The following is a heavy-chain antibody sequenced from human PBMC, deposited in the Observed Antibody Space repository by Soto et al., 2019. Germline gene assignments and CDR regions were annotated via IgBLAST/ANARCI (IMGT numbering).Heavy chain of an antibody. CDR1: GFTFSSYE. CDR2: ISSSGSTI. J-gene: IGHJ6*02. Sequence: PGGSLRLSCAASGFTFSSYEMNWVRQAPGKGLEWVSYISSSGSTIYYADSVKGRFTISRDNAKNSLYLQMNSLRAEDTAVYYCARDTDYYYGMDVWGQGTTVTVSS. CDR3: ARDTDYYYGMDV. V-gene: IGHV3-48*03.